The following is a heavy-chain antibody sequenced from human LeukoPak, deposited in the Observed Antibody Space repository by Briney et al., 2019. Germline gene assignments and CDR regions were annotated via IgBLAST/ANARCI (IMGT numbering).Heavy chain of an antibody. J-gene: IGHJ6*03. Sequence: PGGSLRLSCAASGSIFSSFTIHWVRQAPGKGLEYVSSIKSNGDNTHYANSVKGRFTISRDNSKNTLYLQMGSLRAEDMAVYYCARGFDSSMDVWGKGTTVTVSS. CDR1: GSIFSSFT. CDR3: ARGFDSSMDV. CDR2: IKSNGDNT. V-gene: IGHV3-64*01.